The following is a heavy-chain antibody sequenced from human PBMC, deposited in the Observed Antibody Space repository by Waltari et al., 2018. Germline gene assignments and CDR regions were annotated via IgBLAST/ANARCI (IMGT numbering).Heavy chain of an antibody. CDR2: INPKSGGT. CDR3: AREGGGFDP. V-gene: IGHV1-2*02. Sequence: QVQLVQSGAEVKKPGASMKVSCKASGYTFTGYTLHWVRQAPGQGPEWMGGINPKSGGTNYAQKVQGRVTMTRDTSITTAYMELNSLRSDDTAVYYCAREGGGFDPWGQGTLVTVSS. D-gene: IGHD1-26*01. CDR1: GYTFTGYT. J-gene: IGHJ5*02.